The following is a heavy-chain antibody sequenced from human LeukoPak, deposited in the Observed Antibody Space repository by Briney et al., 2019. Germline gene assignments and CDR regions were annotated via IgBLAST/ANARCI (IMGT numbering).Heavy chain of an antibody. D-gene: IGHD3-10*01. V-gene: IGHV4-4*07. Sequence: PSETLSLTCTVSGGSISSGYWYWIRQPAGKGLEWIGHIYTSKSMNYNPSLKSRVTISVDTSKNQFSLKLTSVTAADTAVYYCTKGRGIWGQGTLVTVSS. CDR3: TKGRGI. J-gene: IGHJ4*02. CDR1: GGSISSGY. CDR2: IYTSKSM.